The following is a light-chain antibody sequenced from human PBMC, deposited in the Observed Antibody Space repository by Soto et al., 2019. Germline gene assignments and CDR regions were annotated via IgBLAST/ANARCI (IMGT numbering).Light chain of an antibody. CDR2: AVN. Sequence: QSALTQPRSVSGSPGQSVTIFCTGTSRDVGDYNYVSWYQQHPGKAPKLLIYAVNMRPSGVPDRFSGSKSGNTASLTISGPQAEDEADYSCCSYAGSYTWVFGGGTKLTVL. CDR1: SRDVGDYNY. V-gene: IGLV2-11*01. J-gene: IGLJ3*02. CDR3: CSYAGSYTWV.